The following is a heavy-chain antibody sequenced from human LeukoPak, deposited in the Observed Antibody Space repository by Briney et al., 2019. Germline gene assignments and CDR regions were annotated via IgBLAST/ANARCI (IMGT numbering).Heavy chain of an antibody. CDR3: TREEPEYNSGWSMDV. CDR1: GDSINNNKW. Sequence: PSETLSLTCVVSGDSINNNKWWSWVRQPPGKGLEWIGDVYYSGSTNYNPSLKSRVTMAVDKSKNQFFMKLNSVAAADTAVYYCTREEPEYNSGWSMDVWGQGTTVTVSS. J-gene: IGHJ6*02. D-gene: IGHD6-19*01. V-gene: IGHV4-4*02. CDR2: VYYSGST.